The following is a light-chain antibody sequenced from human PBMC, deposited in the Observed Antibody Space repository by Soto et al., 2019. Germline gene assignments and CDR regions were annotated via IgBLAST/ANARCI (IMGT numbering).Light chain of an antibody. CDR3: QQRSNWPIT. CDR1: QSVSSY. CDR2: DAS. J-gene: IGKJ5*01. V-gene: IGKV3-11*01. Sequence: IMLRQSPDTLSLSQGERATLSCRASQSVSSYLAWYQQKPGQAPRLLIYDASNRATGIPARFSGSGSGTDFTLTISSLEPEDFAVYYCQQRSNWPITFGQGTRLEIK.